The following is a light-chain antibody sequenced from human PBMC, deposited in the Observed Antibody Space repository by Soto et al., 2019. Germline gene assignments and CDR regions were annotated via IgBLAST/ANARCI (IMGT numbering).Light chain of an antibody. V-gene: IGKV1-39*01. CDR2: AAS. CDR1: QSVDTF. J-gene: IGKJ4*01. CDR3: QQSYSNSPGT. Sequence: DIQLTQSPSSLSASVGDKVTVTCRASQSVDTFLNWYQQKPGKAPKLLIYAASTLHSGVPSRFSGSASGTDYTLTISGLQPDDFATYYCQQSYSNSPGTFGGGTKVEIK.